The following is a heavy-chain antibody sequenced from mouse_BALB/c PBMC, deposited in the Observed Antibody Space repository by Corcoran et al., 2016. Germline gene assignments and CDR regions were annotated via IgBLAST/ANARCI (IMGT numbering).Heavy chain of an antibody. Sequence: EVQLQQYGTELVKPGASMKISCKASGYSFTGYTMNWGKQSHGKNLEWIGLINPYNGGTSYNQKFKGKATLTVDKSSSTAYMELLSLTSEDSAVYYCARSDYRYGVAMDYWGQGTSVTVSS. J-gene: IGHJ4*01. D-gene: IGHD2-14*01. CDR3: ARSDYRYGVAMDY. V-gene: IGHV1-18*01. CDR1: GYSFTGYT. CDR2: INPYNGGT.